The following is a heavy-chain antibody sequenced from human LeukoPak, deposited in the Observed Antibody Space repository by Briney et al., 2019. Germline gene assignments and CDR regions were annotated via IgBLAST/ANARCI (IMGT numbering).Heavy chain of an antibody. D-gene: IGHD3-10*01. CDR3: ARDYYGSGSYYNDY. CDR1: GGSISSSSYY. J-gene: IGHJ4*02. CDR2: IYYSGST. V-gene: IGHV4-39*02. Sequence: PSETLSLTCTVSGGSISSSSYYWGWIRQPPGKGLEWIGSIYYSGSTYYNPSLKSRVTISVDTSKNQFSLKLSSVTAADTAVYYCARDYYGSGSYYNDYWGQGTLVTVSS.